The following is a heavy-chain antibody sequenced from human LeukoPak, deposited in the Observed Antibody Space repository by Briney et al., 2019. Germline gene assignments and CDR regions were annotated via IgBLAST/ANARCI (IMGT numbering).Heavy chain of an antibody. CDR1: GASIRSYF. CDR2: ISNIGTT. CDR3: TRDRSALDT. J-gene: IGHJ3*02. V-gene: IGHV4-59*01. Sequence: SETLSLTCTVSGASIRSYFWTWIRQSPGKGLEWIGYISNIGTTNYNPSLKSRVTISRDTSKNQFSLKLSSVTAADTAVYYCTRDRSALDTWGQGTMVTVSS.